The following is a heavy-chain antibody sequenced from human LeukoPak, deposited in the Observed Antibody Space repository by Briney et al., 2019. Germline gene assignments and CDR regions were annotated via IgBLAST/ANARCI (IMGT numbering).Heavy chain of an antibody. CDR1: GGSISSYY. CDR2: IYSSGST. D-gene: IGHD2-2*02. Sequence: SETLSLTCTVSGGSISSYYWSWIRQPAGKGLEWIGRIYSSGSTHHNPSLKSRVSMSVDTSNNQFSLRLSSVTAADTAVYYCAREVRCSTTRCYSLFDYWGQGTLVTVSS. J-gene: IGHJ4*02. V-gene: IGHV4-4*07. CDR3: AREVRCSTTRCYSLFDY.